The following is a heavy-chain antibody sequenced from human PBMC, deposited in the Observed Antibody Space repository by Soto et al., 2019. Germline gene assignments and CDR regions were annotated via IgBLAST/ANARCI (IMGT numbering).Heavy chain of an antibody. D-gene: IGHD3-22*01. J-gene: IGHJ4*02. Sequence: QVQLVQSESEVKKPGSSVKVSCKVSGGTFKNYAISWVRQAPGQGLEWVGGILPVFDELNYAPKLQGRVTITADEDTSTAHVELGSLTSEDTAVYFCESASDTSGYYYWGQGTLVTVSS. CDR1: GGTFKNYA. CDR2: ILPVFDEL. V-gene: IGHV1-69*01. CDR3: ESASDTSGYYY.